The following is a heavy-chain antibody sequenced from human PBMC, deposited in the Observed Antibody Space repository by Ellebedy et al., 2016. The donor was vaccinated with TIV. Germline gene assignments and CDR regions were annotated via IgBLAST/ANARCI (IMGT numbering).Heavy chain of an antibody. J-gene: IGHJ6*03. Sequence: PGGSLRLSCAASGFSLSSFWMSWVRQAPGKGLESVANINHAGSETYYVDSVKGRFSISRDNSKNTVYLQMDSLRAEDTAVYYCVREGSVSGWGSYRPMDVWGKGTTVTVSS. D-gene: IGHD3-16*02. CDR2: INHAGSET. CDR3: VREGSVSGWGSYRPMDV. V-gene: IGHV3-7*01. CDR1: GFSLSSFW.